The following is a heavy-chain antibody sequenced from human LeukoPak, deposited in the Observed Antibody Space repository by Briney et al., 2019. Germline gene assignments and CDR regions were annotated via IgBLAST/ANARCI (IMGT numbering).Heavy chain of an antibody. CDR3: ARGRFRSPNWFDP. Sequence: SETLSLTCAVYGGSFSGYYWSWIRHPPGKGLEWIGEINHSGSTNYNPSLKSRVTISVDTSKNQFSLKLSSVTAADTAVYYCARGRFRSPNWFDPWGQGTLVTVSS. J-gene: IGHJ5*02. CDR2: INHSGST. CDR1: GGSFSGYY. V-gene: IGHV4-34*01. D-gene: IGHD1-14*01.